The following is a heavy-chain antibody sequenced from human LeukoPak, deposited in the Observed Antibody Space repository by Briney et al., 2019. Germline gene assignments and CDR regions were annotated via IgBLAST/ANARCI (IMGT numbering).Heavy chain of an antibody. CDR2: IFSSGST. D-gene: IGHD2-8*01. J-gene: IGHJ4*02. V-gene: IGHV4-59*08. Sequence: SETLSLTCTVSGGSISGYYWSWIRQPPGKGLEWIGYIFSSGSTNYNPSLKSRVTISEDTSVNQFSLKLSSVTAADTAVYYCARHYYARSDSYSFDYWGQGTLVTVSS. CDR3: ARHYYARSDSYSFDY. CDR1: GGSISGYY.